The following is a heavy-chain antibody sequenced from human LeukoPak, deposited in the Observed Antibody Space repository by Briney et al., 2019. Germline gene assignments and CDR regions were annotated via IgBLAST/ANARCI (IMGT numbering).Heavy chain of an antibody. Sequence: PSETLSLTCTVSGYSISSGYYWGWIRQPPGKGLEWIGSIYHSGSTYYNPSLKSRVTISVDTSKNQFSLKLSSVTAADTAVYYCARGIAAAGTYREYFQHWGQGTLVTVSS. CDR1: GYSISSGYY. CDR2: IYHSGST. V-gene: IGHV4-38-2*02. J-gene: IGHJ1*01. CDR3: ARGIAAAGTYREYFQH. D-gene: IGHD6-13*01.